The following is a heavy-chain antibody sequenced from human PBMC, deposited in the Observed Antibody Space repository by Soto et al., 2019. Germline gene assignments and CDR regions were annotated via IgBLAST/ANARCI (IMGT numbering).Heavy chain of an antibody. CDR3: ARVFSMVVVAPGY. J-gene: IGHJ4*02. CDR1: GFTFSSYA. CDR2: ISYDGSDK. D-gene: IGHD2-15*01. V-gene: IGHV3-30-3*01. Sequence: QVQLVESGGGVVQPGRSLRLSCAASGFTFSSYAMHWVRQAPGKGLEWVAVISYDGSDKYYADSVKGRFTISRDNSKDTVYRQMTSLRAEDTGVYFCARVFSMVVVAPGYWGQGTLVTFS.